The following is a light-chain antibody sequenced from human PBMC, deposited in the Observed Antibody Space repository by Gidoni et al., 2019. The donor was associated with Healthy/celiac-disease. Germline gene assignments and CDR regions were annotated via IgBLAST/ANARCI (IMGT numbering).Light chain of an antibody. CDR1: QSVSSN. CDR2: GAS. CDR3: QQYNNWPV. J-gene: IGKJ1*01. Sequence: EIVMTQSPATLSVSPGERATLSCRASQSVSSNLAWYQQKPGQAPRLLIYGASTRATGIPARFSGSGSGTEFTLTISSLQSKDFAVYYCQQYNNWPVFGQGTKVEIK. V-gene: IGKV3-15*01.